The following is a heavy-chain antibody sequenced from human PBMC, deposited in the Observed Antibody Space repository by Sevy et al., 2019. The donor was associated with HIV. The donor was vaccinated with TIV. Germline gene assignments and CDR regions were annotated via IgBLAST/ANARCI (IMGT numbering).Heavy chain of an antibody. CDR3: AKDLTGYNGMDV. J-gene: IGHJ6*02. D-gene: IGHD1-20*01. V-gene: IGHV3-30*18. CDR1: GISFTTSG. Sequence: GGSLRLSCVVSGISFTTSGMHWVRQAPGKGLDWVAVISYHGRDKFYAESVKGRSTISRDNSKNMLYLQMNSLRAEDTAVYYCAKDLTGYNGMDVWGQGTMVTVSS. CDR2: ISYHGRDK.